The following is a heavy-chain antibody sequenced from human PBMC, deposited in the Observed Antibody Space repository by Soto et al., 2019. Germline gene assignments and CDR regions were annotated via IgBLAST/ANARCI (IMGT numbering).Heavy chain of an antibody. V-gene: IGHV3-33*01. D-gene: IGHD5-18*01. CDR3: AVEGGYSYGNYYYYYGIDV. J-gene: IGHJ6*02. CDR2: VGYDGSNK. CDR1: GFTFSSYG. Sequence: QVQLVESGGGVVQPGRSLRLSCAASGFTFSSYGMHWVRQAPGTGLEWVAVVGYDGSNKYYADSVKGRFTISRDNSKNTLYLPMNSLRAEDTAVYYCAVEGGYSYGNYYYYYGIDVWGQGTTVTVSS.